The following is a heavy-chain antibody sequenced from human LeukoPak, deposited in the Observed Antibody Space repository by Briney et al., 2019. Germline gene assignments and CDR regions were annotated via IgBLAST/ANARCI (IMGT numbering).Heavy chain of an antibody. CDR1: GFTFDEYG. CDR2: ISSRSATI. CDR3: ARDPLSSSSFDL. D-gene: IGHD6-13*01. V-gene: IGHV3-48*01. Sequence: PGGSLRLSCAASGFTFDEYGMSLVRQAPGKGLEWVSYISSRSATIYYADSVKGRFTISRDNAKNSLYLQMNSLRAEDTAVYYCARDPLSSSSFDLWGQGTLVTVSS. J-gene: IGHJ4*02.